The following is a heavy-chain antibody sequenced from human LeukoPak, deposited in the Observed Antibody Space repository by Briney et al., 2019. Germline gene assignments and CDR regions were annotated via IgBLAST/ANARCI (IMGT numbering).Heavy chain of an antibody. J-gene: IGHJ3*02. CDR3: ARLDSSDAFDI. D-gene: IGHD2-15*01. Sequence: SETLSLTCTVSGGSISSSRYYGGWIRQPPGKGLEWIGSLYYSGNTYYNPSLKSRVTISVDTSKNQFSLKLSSVTAADTAVYYCARLDSSDAFDIWGQGTMVTVSS. V-gene: IGHV4-39*07. CDR2: LYYSGNT. CDR1: GGSISSSRYY.